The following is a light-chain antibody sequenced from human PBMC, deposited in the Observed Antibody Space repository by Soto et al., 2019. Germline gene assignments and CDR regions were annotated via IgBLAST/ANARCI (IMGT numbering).Light chain of an antibody. CDR3: QQSYFTPGT. CDR1: QSISTY. CDR2: AAT. Sequence: DIQMTQSPSSLSASVGDRVTITCRASQSISTYLNWYQQKPGKAPKFLIYAATSLQSGVPSRFSGSGSGTDFTLTISSLQPEDFATYYCQQSYFTPGTFGQGTKVEVK. V-gene: IGKV1-39*01. J-gene: IGKJ1*01.